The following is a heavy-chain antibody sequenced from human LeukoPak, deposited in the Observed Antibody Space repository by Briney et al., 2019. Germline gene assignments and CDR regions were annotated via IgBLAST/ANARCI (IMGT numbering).Heavy chain of an antibody. V-gene: IGHV1-69*05. J-gene: IGHJ6*03. CDR2: IIPIFGTA. CDR1: GGTSSSYA. CDR3: ARDPGFPPNYYMDV. Sequence: GASVKVSCKASGGTSSSYAISWVRQAPGQGLEWMGGIIPIFGTANYAQKFQGRVTITTDESTSTAYMELSSLRSEDTAVYYCARDPGFPPNYYMDVWGKGTTVTVSS.